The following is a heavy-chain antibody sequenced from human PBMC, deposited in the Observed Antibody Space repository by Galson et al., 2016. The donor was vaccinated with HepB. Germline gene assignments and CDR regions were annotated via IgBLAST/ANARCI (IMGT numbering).Heavy chain of an antibody. CDR3: AKLTEPTTLVRGVNDVFDI. D-gene: IGHD3-10*01. Sequence: SLRLSCAASGFTFGSYAMNWVRQAPGRGLEWVSVISGSGGTTYYADSVKGRFTISRDNSKNTVYLKMNSLRAEDTAVYYCAKLTEPTTLVRGVNDVFDIRGQGTMVTVSS. CDR1: GFTFGSYA. J-gene: IGHJ3*02. V-gene: IGHV3-23*01. CDR2: ISGSGGTT.